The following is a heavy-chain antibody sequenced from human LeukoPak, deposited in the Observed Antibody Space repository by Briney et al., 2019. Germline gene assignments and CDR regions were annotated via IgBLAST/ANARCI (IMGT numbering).Heavy chain of an antibody. CDR2: IRSKGAGGTI. D-gene: IGHD3-22*01. J-gene: IGHJ3*02. V-gene: IGHV3-15*01. CDR1: GFTFSDAW. Sequence: GGSLRLSCATSGFTFSDAWMSWVRQAPGKGLEWVGRIRSKGAGGTIDYAATVKGGFTISRDDSKNTLYLQMNSLRAEDTAVYYCAKVRGYYGAGAFDIWGQGTMVTVSS. CDR3: AKVRGYYGAGAFDI.